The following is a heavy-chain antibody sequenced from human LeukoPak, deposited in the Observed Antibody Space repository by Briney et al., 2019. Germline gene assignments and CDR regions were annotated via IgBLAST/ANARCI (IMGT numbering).Heavy chain of an antibody. CDR3: ARFGYSYGALDY. J-gene: IGHJ4*02. CDR2: INPSGGST. D-gene: IGHD5-18*01. V-gene: IGHV1-46*01. CDR1: GYTFTSYY. Sequence: ASVKVSCKASGYTFTSYYMHWVRQAPGQGLEWMGIINPSGGSTSYAQKFQGRVTMTRDMSTSTVYTELSSLRSEDTAVYYCARFGYSYGALDYWGQGTLVTVSS.